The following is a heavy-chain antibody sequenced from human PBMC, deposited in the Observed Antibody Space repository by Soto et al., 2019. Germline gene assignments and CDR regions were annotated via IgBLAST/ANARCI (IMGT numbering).Heavy chain of an antibody. J-gene: IGHJ4*02. V-gene: IGHV1-18*01. Sequence: QVHLVQSGAEVKKPGASVKVSCKGSGYTFTSYGITWVRQAPGQGLEWMGWISAHNGNTDYAQKLQGRVTVTRDTSTSPAYMELRSLISDATAVYYCARGRYGDYWGQGALVTVSS. CDR3: ARGRYGDY. D-gene: IGHD1-1*01. CDR1: GYTFTSYG. CDR2: ISAHNGNT.